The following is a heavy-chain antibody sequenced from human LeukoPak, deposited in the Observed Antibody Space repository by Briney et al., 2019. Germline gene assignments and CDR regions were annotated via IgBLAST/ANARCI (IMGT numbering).Heavy chain of an antibody. CDR3: AREQWLVQSHFQH. CDR1: GFTCSSYA. V-gene: IGHV3-30*04. CDR2: ISYDGSNK. Sequence: GRSLRLSCAASGFTCSSYAMHWVRQAPGKGLEWVAVISYDGSNKYYADSVKGRFTISTDDSKNTLYLQMNSLRAEDTAVYYCAREQWLVQSHFQHWGQGTLVTVSS. D-gene: IGHD6-19*01. J-gene: IGHJ1*01.